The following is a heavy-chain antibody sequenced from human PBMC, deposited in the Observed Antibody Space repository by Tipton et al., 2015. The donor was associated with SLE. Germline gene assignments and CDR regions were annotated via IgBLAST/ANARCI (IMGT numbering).Heavy chain of an antibody. D-gene: IGHD2-2*02. CDR1: GGSISSYY. J-gene: IGHJ6*03. Sequence: TLSLTCTVSGGSISSYYWSWIRQPPGKGLEWIGYMYFSGSTNYNPSLKSRVSISVDTSKNQFSLKLSSVTAADTAVYYCARGPRQPVVVVPAAITYYFYYMDVWGKGTTVTVSS. CDR2: MYFSGST. V-gene: IGHV4-59*12. CDR3: ARGPRQPVVVVPAAITYYFYYMDV.